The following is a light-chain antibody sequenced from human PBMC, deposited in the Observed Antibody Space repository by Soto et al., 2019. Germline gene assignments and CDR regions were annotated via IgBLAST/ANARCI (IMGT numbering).Light chain of an antibody. CDR3: QQYGSSSGT. CDR2: GAS. Sequence: EIVLTQSPGTLSLSPGERATLSCRASQSVSSSLAWYQQQPGQAPRLLIYGASSRATGIPDRFSGSGSGTDFTLTISRLEPEDFAVYYCQQYGSSSGTFGQGTKVEIK. CDR1: QSVSSS. J-gene: IGKJ1*01. V-gene: IGKV3-20*01.